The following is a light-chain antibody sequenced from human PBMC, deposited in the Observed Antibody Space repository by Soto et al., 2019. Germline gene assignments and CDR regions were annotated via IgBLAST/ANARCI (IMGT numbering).Light chain of an antibody. CDR2: DAS. V-gene: IGKV3-11*02. Sequence: EIVLTQAPATLSLSPGERASRSCRASQSVSRYLGWYQQKPCQAPRLLIYDASKWATDIPARFSGSGSGRDFTLTISSLAPEDFAVDDCQQHSDGLTYGGGTRVVLK. CDR1: QSVSRY. CDR3: QQHSDGLT. J-gene: IGKJ4*01.